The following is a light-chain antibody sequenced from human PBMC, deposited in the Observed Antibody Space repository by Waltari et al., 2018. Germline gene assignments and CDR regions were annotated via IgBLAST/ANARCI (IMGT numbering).Light chain of an antibody. V-gene: IGLV2-14*01. J-gene: IGLJ2*01. Sequence: QSALTQPAPVSGSPGQSITISCTGTSSDIGYYNYVSWYQQHPGKAPKIMIYDVSNRPSGVSNHFSGSKSGNTASLTISGLQAEDEADYYCSSYTASTTLIFGGGTKLTVL. CDR1: SSDIGYYNY. CDR3: SSYTASTTLI. CDR2: DVS.